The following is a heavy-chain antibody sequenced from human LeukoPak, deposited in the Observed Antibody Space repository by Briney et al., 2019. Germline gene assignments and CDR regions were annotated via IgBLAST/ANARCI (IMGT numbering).Heavy chain of an antibody. V-gene: IGHV4-59*08. J-gene: IGHJ4*02. D-gene: IGHD6-6*01. CDR3: ARQSIAARRDFDY. CDR1: GGSISSYY. CDR2: IYYSGST. Sequence: SETLSLTCTVSGGSISSYYWSWIRQPPGKGLEWIGYIYYSGSTNYNPSLKSRVTIPVDTSKNQFSLKLSSVTAADTAVYYCARQSIAARRDFDYWGQGTLVTVSS.